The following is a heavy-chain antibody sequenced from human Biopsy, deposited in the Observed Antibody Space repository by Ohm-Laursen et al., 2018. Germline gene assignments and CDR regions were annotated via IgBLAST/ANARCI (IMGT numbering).Heavy chain of an antibody. J-gene: IGHJ3*02. V-gene: IGHV4-59*08. CDR2: ISYRGST. CDR3: AKHGSGWTGDDALHI. D-gene: IGHD6-19*01. Sequence: GTLSLTCTVSGGSISGSSWSWIRQAPGRGLEWVGYISYRGSTSNNPSLKSRITISVDTSKNQISLKVTSVTAADTAVYYCAKHGSGWTGDDALHIWGQGTMVTVSS. CDR1: GGSISGSS.